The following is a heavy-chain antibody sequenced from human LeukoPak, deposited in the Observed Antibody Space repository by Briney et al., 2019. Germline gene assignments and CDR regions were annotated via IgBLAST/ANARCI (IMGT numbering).Heavy chain of an antibody. CDR1: GFTFSSYW. CDR3: AKRPDYGDYYFYFDH. D-gene: IGHD4-17*01. Sequence: GGSLRLSCAASGFTFSSYWMSWVRQAPGKGLEWVANIKQDGSEKYYVDSVKGRFTISRDNAKNSLYLQMNSLRAEDTAVYYCAKRPDYGDYYFYFDHWGQGTLATVSS. CDR2: IKQDGSEK. V-gene: IGHV3-7*03. J-gene: IGHJ4*02.